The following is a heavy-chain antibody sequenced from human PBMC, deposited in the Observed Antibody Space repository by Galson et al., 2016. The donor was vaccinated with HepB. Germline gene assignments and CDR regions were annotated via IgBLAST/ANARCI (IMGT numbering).Heavy chain of an antibody. CDR3: ARRGSGWSLFDS. D-gene: IGHD6-19*01. V-gene: IGHV5-51*01. J-gene: IGHJ4*02. Sequence: QSGAEVKKPGESLKISCRGSGYSFSSYWIDWVRQMPGKGLEWLGNIYPGDSDTRYSPSFQGQVSISADKSITTAYLQWSSLKASDTAFYYCARRGSGWSLFDSWGQGILVTVSS. CDR1: GYSFSSYW. CDR2: IYPGDSDT.